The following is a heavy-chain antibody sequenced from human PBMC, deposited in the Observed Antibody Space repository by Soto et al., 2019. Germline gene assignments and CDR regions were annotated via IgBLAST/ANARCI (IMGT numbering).Heavy chain of an antibody. D-gene: IGHD2-8*02. J-gene: IGHJ4*02. CDR3: ARDKITGLCDY. Sequence: QVQLQQWGAGLLKPSETLSLTCAVYGGSFSGYYWTWIRQPPGTGLEWIGEINHSGSTNYNPSLKSRVTISVDTSTNQFSLKLTSVTAADTAVYYCARDKITGLCDYWGQGTLVTVSS. CDR1: GGSFSGYY. V-gene: IGHV4-34*01. CDR2: INHSGST.